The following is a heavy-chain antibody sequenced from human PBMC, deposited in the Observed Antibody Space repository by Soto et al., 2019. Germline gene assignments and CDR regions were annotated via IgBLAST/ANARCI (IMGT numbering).Heavy chain of an antibody. CDR3: AKYCSGGSCYWGAPDAFDI. CDR1: GYTFTSHG. Sequence: ASVKVSCKASGYTFTSHGISWVRQAPGQGLERMGWISAYNGNTNYAQKLQGRVTMTTDTSTSTAYMELRSLRSDDTAVYYCAKYCSGGSCYWGAPDAFDIWGQGTMVTVSS. J-gene: IGHJ3*02. V-gene: IGHV1-18*01. D-gene: IGHD2-15*01. CDR2: ISAYNGNT.